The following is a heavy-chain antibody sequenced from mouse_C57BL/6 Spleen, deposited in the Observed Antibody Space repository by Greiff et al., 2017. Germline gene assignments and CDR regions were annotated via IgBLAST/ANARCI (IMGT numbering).Heavy chain of an antibody. CDR1: GYAFTNYL. CDR3: ARSDFIAIAY. J-gene: IGHJ3*01. D-gene: IGHD1-2*01. V-gene: IGHV1-54*01. Sequence: QVQLQQSGAELVRPGTSVKVSCKASGYAFTNYLIEWVKQRPGQGLEWIGVINPGSGGTNYNEKFKGKATLTADKYSSTAYMQLSSLTSEDSAVYFCARSDFIAIAYWGQGTLVTVSA. CDR2: INPGSGGT.